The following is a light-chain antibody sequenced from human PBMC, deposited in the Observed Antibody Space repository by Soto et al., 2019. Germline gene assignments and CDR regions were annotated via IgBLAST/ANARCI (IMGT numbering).Light chain of an antibody. J-gene: IGKJ1*01. CDR2: GAS. V-gene: IGKV3-15*01. CDR3: QQYTNWPPWT. CDR1: QSLSTN. Sequence: EIVMTQSPATLSVSPGERATLSCRASQSLSTNLAWYQQKPGQSPRLLIYGASTRATGVPARFSGSGSGTEFTLTLSSLQSEDFAVYYCQQYTNWPPWTFGQGTKVVIK.